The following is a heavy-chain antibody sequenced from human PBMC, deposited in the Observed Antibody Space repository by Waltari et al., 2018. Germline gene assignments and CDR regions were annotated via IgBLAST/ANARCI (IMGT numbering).Heavy chain of an antibody. CDR3: AFQWLILWGDDY. J-gene: IGHJ4*02. V-gene: IGHV3-23*01. Sequence: EVQLLESGGGLVQPGGSLRLSCAASGFTFSSYAMSWVRQAPGEGLGWFSAIRGSGCSTYYADSVKGRFTISRDNSKNTLYLQMNSLRAEDTAVYYCAFQWLILWGDDYWGQGTLVTVSS. D-gene: IGHD6-19*01. CDR1: GFTFSSYA. CDR2: IRGSGCST.